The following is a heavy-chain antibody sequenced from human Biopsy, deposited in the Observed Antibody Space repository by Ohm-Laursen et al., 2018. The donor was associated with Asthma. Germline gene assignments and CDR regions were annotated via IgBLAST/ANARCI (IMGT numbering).Heavy chain of an antibody. D-gene: IGHD3-16*01. J-gene: IGHJ4*02. V-gene: IGHV4-30-4*01. CDR3: ARRGGVRRYFDY. Sequence: SQTLSLTWSVSGGSISSGAYYWNWVRQPPGKGLEWIGYIYYIGSTYYNPSLKSRVAISLDTSKNQFSLKLSSVTAADTAVYFCARRGGVRRYFDYWGQGTLVTVSS. CDR2: IYYIGST. CDR1: GGSISSGAYY.